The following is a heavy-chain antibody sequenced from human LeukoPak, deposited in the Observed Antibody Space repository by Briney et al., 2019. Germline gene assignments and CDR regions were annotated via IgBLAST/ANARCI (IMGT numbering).Heavy chain of an antibody. Sequence: PGRSLRLSCAASGFTFSSYGMHWVRQAPGKGLEWVAVISYDGSNKYYADSVKGRFTISRDNSKNTLYLQMNSLRAEDTAVYYCARDRDSSWYPRPDYWGQGTLVTVSS. CDR1: GFTFSSYG. D-gene: IGHD6-13*01. CDR2: ISYDGSNK. CDR3: ARDRDSSWYPRPDY. J-gene: IGHJ4*02. V-gene: IGHV3-30*03.